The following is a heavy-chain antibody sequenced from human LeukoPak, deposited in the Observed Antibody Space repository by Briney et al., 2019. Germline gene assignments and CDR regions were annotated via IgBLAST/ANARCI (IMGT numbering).Heavy chain of an antibody. CDR3: ASSRDGYNSLDY. D-gene: IGHD5-24*01. CDR2: IYYSGST. J-gene: IGHJ4*02. V-gene: IGHV4-59*01. CDR1: GGSISSYY. Sequence: SETLSLTCTVSGGSISSYYWSWIRQPPGKGLEWIGYIYYSGSTNYNPSLKSRVTISVDTSKNQFSLKLSSVTAADTAVYYYASSRDGYNSLDYWGQGTLVTVSS.